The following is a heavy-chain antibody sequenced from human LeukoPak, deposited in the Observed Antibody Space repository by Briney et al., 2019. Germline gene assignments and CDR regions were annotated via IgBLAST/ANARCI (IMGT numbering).Heavy chain of an antibody. Sequence: PSETLSLTCTVSGGSISSYYWSWIRQPPGKGLEWIGYIYYSGGTNYNPSLKSRVTISVDTSKNQFSLKLSSVTAAVTAVYYCARERGRYYDSSGYYYSENWFDPWGQGTLVTVSS. CDR2: IYYSGGT. CDR3: ARERGRYYDSSGYYYSENWFDP. CDR1: GGSISSYY. J-gene: IGHJ5*02. V-gene: IGHV4-59*01. D-gene: IGHD3-22*01.